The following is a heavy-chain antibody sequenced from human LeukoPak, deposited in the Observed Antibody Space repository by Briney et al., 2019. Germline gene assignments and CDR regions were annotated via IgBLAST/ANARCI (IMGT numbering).Heavy chain of an antibody. CDR1: GFTFSSYS. CDR2: INHSGST. D-gene: IGHD1-1*01. CDR3: ARDSPGTTATDY. V-gene: IGHV4-34*01. Sequence: LRLSCAASGFTFSSYSMNWVRQAPGKGLEWIGEINHSGSTNYNPSLKSRVTISVDTSKNQFSLKLSSVTAADTAVYYCARDSPGTTATDYWGQGTLVTVSS. J-gene: IGHJ4*02.